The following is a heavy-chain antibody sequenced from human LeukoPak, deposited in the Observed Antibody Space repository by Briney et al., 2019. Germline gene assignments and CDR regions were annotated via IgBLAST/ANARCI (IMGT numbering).Heavy chain of an antibody. D-gene: IGHD6-13*01. CDR2: IKEDGSEK. CDR3: ARVSPLDSSSWPRI. V-gene: IGHV3-7*01. CDR1: PFTSSGHW. J-gene: IGHJ3*02. Sequence: GGSLRLSCAASPFTSSGHWMSWVRQAPGKGLEWVANIKEDGSEKYYLDSVKGRFTISRDNAKNSLHLQINSLRVEDTAVYYCARVSPLDSSSWPRIWGQGTMVTVSS.